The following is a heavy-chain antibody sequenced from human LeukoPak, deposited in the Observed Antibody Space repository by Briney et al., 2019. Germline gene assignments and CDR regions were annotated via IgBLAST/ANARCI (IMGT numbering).Heavy chain of an antibody. CDR2: ISGSGGST. Sequence: GGSLRLSCAASGFTFSSYAMSWVRQAPGKGLEWVSAISGSGGSTYYADSVKGRFTISRDNSKNTLYLQMNSLRAEDTAVYYCARDPSMITFGGVIVPYFDYWGQGTLVTVSS. V-gene: IGHV3-23*01. CDR3: ARDPSMITFGGVIVPYFDY. D-gene: IGHD3-16*02. J-gene: IGHJ4*02. CDR1: GFTFSSYA.